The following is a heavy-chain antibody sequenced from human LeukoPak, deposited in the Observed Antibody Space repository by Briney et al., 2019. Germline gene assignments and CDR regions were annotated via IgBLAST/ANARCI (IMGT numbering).Heavy chain of an antibody. V-gene: IGHV4-61*02. CDR3: ARDEPPAYNWNDNIYYCYNMDV. J-gene: IGHJ6*02. CDR1: GGSISSGSYY. D-gene: IGHD1-1*01. CDR2: IYTSGST. Sequence: SETLSLTCTVSGGSISSGSYYWSWIRQPAGKGLEWIGRIYTSGSTNYNPSLKSRVTISVDTSKNQFSLKLSSVTAADTAVYYCARDEPPAYNWNDNIYYCYNMDVWGQGTTVTVSS.